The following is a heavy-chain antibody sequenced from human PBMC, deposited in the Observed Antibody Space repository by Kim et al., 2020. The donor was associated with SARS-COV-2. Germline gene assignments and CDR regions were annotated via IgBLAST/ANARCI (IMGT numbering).Heavy chain of an antibody. J-gene: IGHJ6*02. CDR3: ARTYDYGDYVGYYGLDV. Sequence: VKVRVTISRDNSKSTLYLQMNSLRAEDTAVYYCARTYDYGDYVGYYGLDVWGQGTTVTVSS. V-gene: IGHV3-30*01. D-gene: IGHD4-17*01.